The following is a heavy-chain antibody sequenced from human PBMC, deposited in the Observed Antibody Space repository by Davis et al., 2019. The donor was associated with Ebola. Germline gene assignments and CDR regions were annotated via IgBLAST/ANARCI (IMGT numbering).Heavy chain of an antibody. CDR1: APTSSTYD. V-gene: IGHV3-13*01. Sequence: PGGSLRLSCAVSAPTSSTYDMHWVRQSTGKGLEWVSVIGTAGDTYYRGSVKGRCTISRENARNSLYLQMNSLTAGDTAVYYCARAQFGDVVLDYWGQGTMVTVSS. D-gene: IGHD4-17*01. CDR3: ARAQFGDVVLDY. J-gene: IGHJ4*02. CDR2: IGTAGDT.